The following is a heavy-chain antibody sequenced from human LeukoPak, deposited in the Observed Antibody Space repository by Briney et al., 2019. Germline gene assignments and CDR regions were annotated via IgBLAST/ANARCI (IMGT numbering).Heavy chain of an antibody. D-gene: IGHD3-16*01. CDR3: ASRVPNQVITDYFDY. CDR2: IDSSSRII. Sequence: GGSLRLSCAASGFTLSSYSMNWVRQAPGKGLEWISFIDSSSRIIFYAESVKGRFTISRDNAKNSLFLQMDSLRAEDTAVYYCASRVPNQVITDYFDYWGQGTLVTVSS. CDR1: GFTLSSYS. V-gene: IGHV3-48*04. J-gene: IGHJ4*02.